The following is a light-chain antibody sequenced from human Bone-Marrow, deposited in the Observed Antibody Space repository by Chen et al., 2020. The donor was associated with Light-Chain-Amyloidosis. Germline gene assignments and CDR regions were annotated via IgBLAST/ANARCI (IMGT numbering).Light chain of an antibody. CDR1: SPNIESNY. J-gene: IGLJ1*01. V-gene: IGLV1-47*01. Sequence: QSVLTQPPSASGTPGQRVTISCSGSSPNIESNYVYWYQQLPGTAPKLLIYGNNQRPSGVPDRLSGSKSGTAASRASSGLRSVDEADYYCAAWDNGLSGYVFGTGTKVTVL. CDR2: GNN. CDR3: AAWDNGLSGYV.